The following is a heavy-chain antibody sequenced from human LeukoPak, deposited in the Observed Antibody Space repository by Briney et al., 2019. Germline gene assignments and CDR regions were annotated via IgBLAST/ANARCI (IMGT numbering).Heavy chain of an antibody. CDR2: IDSGWNP. CDR1: GYSISNNNW. V-gene: IGHV4-28*06. Sequence: SETLSLTCAVPGYSISNNNWWGWIRRPPGKGLEWIGYIDSGWNPNYDPARKSRVTVLVNTSKTQFFLKLRSVTALDTAIYYCARFNSTSYYYDYWGQGTLVTVSS. CDR3: ARFNSTSYYYDY. D-gene: IGHD2/OR15-2a*01. J-gene: IGHJ4*02.